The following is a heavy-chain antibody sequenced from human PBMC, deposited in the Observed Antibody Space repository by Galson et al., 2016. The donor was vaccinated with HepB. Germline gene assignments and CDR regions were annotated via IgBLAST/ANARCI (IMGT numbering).Heavy chain of an antibody. CDR2: IRYDGSYK. Sequence: SLRLSCAASGFTFSSYGMHWVRQAPGKGLEWVAAIRYDGSYKYYADSVKGRFTISRDNSKNTLYLQMNSLRAEDTAVYYCAKDMSMVPGVTILRYYYYAMDVWGQGTPVTVSS. CDR1: GFTFSSYG. D-gene: IGHD3-10*01. CDR3: AKDMSMVPGVTILRYYYYAMDV. V-gene: IGHV3-33*06. J-gene: IGHJ6*02.